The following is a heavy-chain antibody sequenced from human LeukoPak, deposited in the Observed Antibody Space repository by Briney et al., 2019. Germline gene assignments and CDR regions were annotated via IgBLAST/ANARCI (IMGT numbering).Heavy chain of an antibody. D-gene: IGHD2-21*02. CDR1: GFTFSNYG. CDR2: IRSDGSNK. J-gene: IGHJ4*02. CDR3: GKDRPELGDFVAY. Sequence: GGSLRLSCAASGFTFSNYGMLWVRQAPGKGLEWVSFIRSDGSNKYYADSVKGRFTISRDNSKNTLYLQMNSLRVEDTAVYYFGKDRPELGDFVAYWGQGPLVSVSS. V-gene: IGHV3-30*02.